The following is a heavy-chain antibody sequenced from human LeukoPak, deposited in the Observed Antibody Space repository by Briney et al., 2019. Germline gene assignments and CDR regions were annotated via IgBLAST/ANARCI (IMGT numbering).Heavy chain of an antibody. Sequence: PSETLSLTCTVSGGSISSSSYYWGWIRQPPGKGLEWIGSIYYSGSTYYNPSLKSRVTISVDTSKNQFSLKLSSVTAADTAVYYCARGYSNCGGDCYAPNFDYWGQGTLVTVSS. CDR3: ARGYSNCGGDCYAPNFDY. V-gene: IGHV4-39*07. CDR2: IYYSGST. CDR1: GGSISSSSYY. D-gene: IGHD2-21*02. J-gene: IGHJ4*02.